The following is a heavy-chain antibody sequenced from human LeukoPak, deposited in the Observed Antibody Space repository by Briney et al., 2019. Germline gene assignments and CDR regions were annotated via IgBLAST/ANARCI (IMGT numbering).Heavy chain of an antibody. CDR1: GFTFSSYV. Sequence: GGSLRLSCAASGFTFSSYVMSWVRQAPGKGLEWVSAISGSGGSTYYADSVKGRFTISRDNSKNTLYLQMNSLRAEDTAVYYCAKDVLLQRAFDIWGQGTMVTVSS. CDR3: AKDVLLQRAFDI. V-gene: IGHV3-23*01. CDR2: ISGSGGST. D-gene: IGHD2-21*01. J-gene: IGHJ3*02.